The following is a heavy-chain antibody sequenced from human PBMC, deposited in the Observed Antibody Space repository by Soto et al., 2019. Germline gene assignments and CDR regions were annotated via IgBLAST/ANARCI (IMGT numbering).Heavy chain of an antibody. CDR3: ARDFDYYYYGMDV. D-gene: IGHD3-3*01. CDR2: IWYDGNKI. Sequence: QVQLVESGGGVVQPGRSLRLSCAASGFTFSSYGMHRVRQAPGKGLEWVAVIWYDGNKIYYGDSVKGRFTISRDNSKNTLYLQMNSLRAEDTAVYYCARDFDYYYYGMDVWGQGTTVTVSS. J-gene: IGHJ6*02. V-gene: IGHV3-33*01. CDR1: GFTFSSYG.